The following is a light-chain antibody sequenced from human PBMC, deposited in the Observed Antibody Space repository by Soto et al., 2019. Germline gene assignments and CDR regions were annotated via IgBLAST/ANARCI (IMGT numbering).Light chain of an antibody. V-gene: IGLV1-44*01. CDR3: AAWDDSLDGPV. CDR2: RSD. Sequence: QSVLTQPPSASGTPGQRVTISCSGSSSNIGSNAVNWYHQLPGKAPKLLIYRSDQRPSGVPDRFSGSKSGASASLAISGLRSEEEGDYYCAAWDDSLDGPVFGGGTKVTVL. CDR1: SSNIGSNA. J-gene: IGLJ2*01.